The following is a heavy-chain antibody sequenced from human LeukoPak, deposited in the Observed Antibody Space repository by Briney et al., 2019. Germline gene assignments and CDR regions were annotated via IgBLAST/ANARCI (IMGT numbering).Heavy chain of an antibody. CDR1: GYSFTSYW. Sequence: GESLKIFCKGSGYSFTSYWIAWVRQMPGKGLEWMGIIYPGDSDTRYSPSFQGQVTISADKSISTAYLQWGSLKASDTAIYYCARHVVSAAPFDYWGQGTLVTVSS. D-gene: IGHD6-13*01. J-gene: IGHJ4*02. CDR2: IYPGDSDT. CDR3: ARHVVSAAPFDY. V-gene: IGHV5-51*01.